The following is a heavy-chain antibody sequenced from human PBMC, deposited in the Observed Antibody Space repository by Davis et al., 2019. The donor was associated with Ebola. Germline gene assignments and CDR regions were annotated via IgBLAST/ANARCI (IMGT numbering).Heavy chain of an antibody. Sequence: SETLSLTCAVSGGSISSSNWWSWVRQPPGKGLEWIGEIYHSGSTNYNLSLKSRVTISVDTSKNQFSLKLSSVTAADTAVYYCARGPSLNNFDYWGQGTLVTVSS. CDR2: IYHSGST. V-gene: IGHV4-4*02. CDR1: GGSISSSNW. CDR3: ARGPSLNNFDY. D-gene: IGHD1/OR15-1a*01. J-gene: IGHJ4*02.